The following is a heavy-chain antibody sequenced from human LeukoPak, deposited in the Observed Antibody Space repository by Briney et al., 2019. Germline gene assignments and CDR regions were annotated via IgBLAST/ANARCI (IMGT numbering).Heavy chain of an antibody. CDR2: IYYSGST. D-gene: IGHD6-13*01. V-gene: IGHV4-61*01. Sequence: SETLSLTCTASGGSVSSGSYYWSWIRQPPGKGLEWIGYIYYSGSTNYNPSLKSRVTISVDTSKNQFSLKLSSVTAADTAVYYCARDEGSSWSSYYYYYGMDVWGQGTTVTVSS. CDR1: GGSVSSGSYY. CDR3: ARDEGSSWSSYYYYYGMDV. J-gene: IGHJ6*02.